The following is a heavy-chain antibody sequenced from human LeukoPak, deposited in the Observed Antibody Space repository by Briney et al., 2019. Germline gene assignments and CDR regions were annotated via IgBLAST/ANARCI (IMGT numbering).Heavy chain of an antibody. CDR1: GGSISSYY. J-gene: IGHJ5*02. V-gene: IGHV4-4*09. CDR2: IYTSGST. Sequence: PSETLSLTCTVAGGSISSYYWSWIRQPPGKGLEWIGYIYTSGSTNYNPSLKSRVTISVDPSKNQFSLKLSSVTAADTAVYYCASHHCSGGSCSVGWFDPWGQGTLVTVSS. D-gene: IGHD2-15*01. CDR3: ASHHCSGGSCSVGWFDP.